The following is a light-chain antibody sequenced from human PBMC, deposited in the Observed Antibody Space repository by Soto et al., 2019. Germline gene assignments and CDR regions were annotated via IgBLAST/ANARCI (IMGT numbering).Light chain of an antibody. CDR1: QSVSSKF. CDR2: GTS. CDR3: HQPDDSPPRNT. V-gene: IGKV3-20*01. Sequence: EIVLTQSPGTLSLSPGERATVSCRASQSVSSKFFTWYQQKPGQAPRLLIYGTSNRATGIPDRFSGSGSGTDFTLTISRLEAEDSAVYYCHQPDDSPPRNTFGQGTKLEIK. J-gene: IGKJ2*01.